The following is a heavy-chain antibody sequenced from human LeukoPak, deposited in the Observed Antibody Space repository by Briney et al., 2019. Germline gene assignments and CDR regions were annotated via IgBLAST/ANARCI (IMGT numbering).Heavy chain of an antibody. CDR1: GFDLRSHW. Sequence: GGSLRLSCAASGFDLRSHWMSWARQAPGKGLEGVANINQDGSEKSYVDSVKGRFTISRDDARNSVYLQMSSLRVEDTAVYYCAREGKLVWYFDLWGRGTPVTVSS. CDR3: AREGKLVWYFDL. CDR2: INQDGSEK. J-gene: IGHJ2*01. V-gene: IGHV3-7*01. D-gene: IGHD3-10*01.